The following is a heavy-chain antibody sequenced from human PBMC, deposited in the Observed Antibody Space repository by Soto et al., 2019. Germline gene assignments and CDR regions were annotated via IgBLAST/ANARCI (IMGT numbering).Heavy chain of an antibody. V-gene: IGHV3-23*01. D-gene: IGHD2-15*01. CDR3: AKGYCSGGSRTRRYGVCV. CDR2: GSGGNT. CDR1: GFTFSNYA. J-gene: IGHJ6*02. Sequence: EVQLLESGGGLVQPGGSLRLSCAASGFTFSNYAMSWLRQAPGKGLDWVSGGSGGNTYYADPVMGRFTVSRDNAQNTLYRESNRRTAENTAVYYCAKGYCSGGSRTRRYGVCVWGQGTTAAVAS.